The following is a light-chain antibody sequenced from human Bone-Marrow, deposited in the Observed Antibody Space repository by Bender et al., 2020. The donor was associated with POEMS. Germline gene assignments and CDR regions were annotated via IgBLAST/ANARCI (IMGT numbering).Light chain of an antibody. V-gene: IGLV2-23*01. CDR3: CSYAGSSTPYV. CDR1: SSDVGHYNL. CDR2: EGT. Sequence: QSALTQPASVSGSPGQSITISCTGTSSDVGHYNLVSWYQQYPGKAPKLIISEGTKRPSGVSNRFSASTSGTTASLTISGLLTEDEADYYCCSYAGSSTPYVFGTGTKVTVL. J-gene: IGLJ1*01.